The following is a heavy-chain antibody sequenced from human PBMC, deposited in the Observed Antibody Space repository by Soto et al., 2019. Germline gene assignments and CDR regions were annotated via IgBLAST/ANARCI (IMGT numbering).Heavy chain of an antibody. CDR2: IWYDGSSE. CDR3: ARDLDWGYYDMDV. D-gene: IGHD3-16*01. V-gene: IGHV3-33*01. J-gene: IGHJ6*02. Sequence: QVEVVESGGGVVQPGRSLRLSCAAPGFTFSRYGMHWVRQAPGKGLEWVALIWYDGSSEYYADSVKGRFTISRDNSKNTLSLQMNSLRDADTSVYYCARDLDWGYYDMDVWGQGTTVTVSS. CDR1: GFTFSRYG.